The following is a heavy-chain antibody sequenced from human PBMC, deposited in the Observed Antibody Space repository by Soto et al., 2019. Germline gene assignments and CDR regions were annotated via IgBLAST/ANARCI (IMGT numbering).Heavy chain of an antibody. J-gene: IGHJ4*02. CDR2: IIPIFGTA. D-gene: IGHD5-18*01. CDR3: AREGGKSGEYSYGYSVGLDY. V-gene: IGHV1-69*01. CDR1: GGTFSSYA. Sequence: QVQLVQSGAEVKKPGSSVKVSCKASGGTFSSYAISWVRQAPGQGLEWMGGIIPIFGTANYAQKFQGRVTITADESTSTAYMELSSLRSEDTAVYYCAREGGKSGEYSYGYSVGLDYWGQGTLVTVSS.